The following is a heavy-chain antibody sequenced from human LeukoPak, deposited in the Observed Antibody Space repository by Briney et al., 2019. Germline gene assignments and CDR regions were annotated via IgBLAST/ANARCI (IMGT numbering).Heavy chain of an antibody. CDR1: GYTFTSYG. J-gene: IGHJ4*02. V-gene: IGHV1-2*02. CDR2: INPSSGGT. D-gene: IGHD1-26*01. CDR3: ATGLGYSGSLY. Sequence: ASVKVSCKASGYTFTSYGISWVRQAPGQGLEWMGWINPSSGGTNYVQKFQGRVTLTRDTSISTAYMELSSLRSEDTAVYYCATGLGYSGSLYWGQGTLVTVSS.